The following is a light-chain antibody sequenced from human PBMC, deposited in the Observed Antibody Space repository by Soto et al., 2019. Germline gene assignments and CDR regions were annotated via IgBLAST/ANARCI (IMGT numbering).Light chain of an antibody. CDR1: SSDVGGYNY. CDR2: DVS. Sequence: QSALTQPASVSGSPGQSITISCTGTSSDVGGYNYVSWYQQHPGKAPKLMIYDVSNRPTGVSKRFSGSKSGNTASLTISGLQAEGEADYYCSSYTSSSLYVFGTGIKLTVL. V-gene: IGLV2-14*01. CDR3: SSYTSSSLYV. J-gene: IGLJ1*01.